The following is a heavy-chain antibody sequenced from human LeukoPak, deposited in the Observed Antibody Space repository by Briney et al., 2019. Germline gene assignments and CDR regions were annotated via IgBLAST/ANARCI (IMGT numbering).Heavy chain of an antibody. Sequence: GASVKVSCKASGYTFTGYYMHWVRQAPGQGLEWMGWINPNSGGTNYAQKFQGRVTMTRDTSISTAYMELSRLRSDDTAVYYCARGLPYSGYGSDYWGQGTLVTVSS. CDR1: GYTFTGYY. V-gene: IGHV1-2*02. CDR3: ARGLPYSGYGSDY. J-gene: IGHJ4*02. CDR2: INPNSGGT. D-gene: IGHD5-12*01.